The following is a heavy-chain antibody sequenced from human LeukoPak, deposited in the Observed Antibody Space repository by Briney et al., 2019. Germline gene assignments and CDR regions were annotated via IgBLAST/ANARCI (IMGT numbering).Heavy chain of an antibody. V-gene: IGHV3-74*01. J-gene: IGHJ5*02. D-gene: IGHD5-18*01. CDR2: INTDGSST. CDR3: ARDLDTAMVS. CDR1: GFTFNTYW. Sequence: GGSLRLSCAASGFTFNTYWMHWVRQAPGKRLVWVSRINTDGSSTNYADSVKGRFTISRDNAENTLYLQMNSLRAEDTAVYYCARDLDTAMVSWGQGTLVTVSS.